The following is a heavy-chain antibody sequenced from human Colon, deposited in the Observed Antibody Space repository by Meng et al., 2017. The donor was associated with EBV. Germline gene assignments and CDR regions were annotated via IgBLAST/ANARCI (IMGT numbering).Heavy chain of an antibody. CDR2: IYYSGST. V-gene: IGHV4-31*03. J-gene: IGHJ4*02. CDR3: ARVSSGWDYFDY. Sequence: PLHESGPGLGKASEHLSLTCTVSGGSIRSSSSYWAWIRQPPGKGLEWFGHIYYSGSTFYNPSLKRRVIISIDTSKNQFSLNLRSVTAADTAVYYCARVSSGWDYFDYWGQGTLVTVSS. D-gene: IGHD6-19*01. CDR1: GGSIRSSSSY.